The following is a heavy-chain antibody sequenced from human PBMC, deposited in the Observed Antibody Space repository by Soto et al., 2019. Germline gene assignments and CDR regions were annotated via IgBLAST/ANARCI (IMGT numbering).Heavy chain of an antibody. J-gene: IGHJ6*02. CDR3: ARHRIVIPAGTVYYYYGMDV. D-gene: IGHD6-19*01. CDR1: GYSFTSYW. V-gene: IGHV5-51*01. Sequence: PGESLKISCKGSGYSFTSYWIGWVRQMPGKGLEWMGIIYPGDSDTRYNPSFQGQVTISADKSISTAYLQWSSLKASDTAMYYCARHRIVIPAGTVYYYYGMDVWGQGTTVTVSS. CDR2: IYPGDSDT.